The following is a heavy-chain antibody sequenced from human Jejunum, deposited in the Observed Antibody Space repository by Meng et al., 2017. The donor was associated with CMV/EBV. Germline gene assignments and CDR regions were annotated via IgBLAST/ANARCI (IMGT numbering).Heavy chain of an antibody. Sequence: LSCAASGFTISAYWMHWVRQAPGKGLVWVSHINGDGSIINYADSVKGRFTISRDDAKNTLYLQMNSLRDEDTAVYFCARGGSTGLAQWGQGTLVTVPS. V-gene: IGHV3-74*01. J-gene: IGHJ4*02. CDR3: ARGGSTGLAQ. D-gene: IGHD3-16*01. CDR1: GFTISAYW. CDR2: INGDGSII.